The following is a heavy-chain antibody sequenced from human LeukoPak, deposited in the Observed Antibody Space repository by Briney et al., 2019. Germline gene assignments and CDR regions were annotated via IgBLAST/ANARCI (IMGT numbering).Heavy chain of an antibody. Sequence: ASVKVSCKASGYTFTSYYMHWVRQAPGQGLEWMGIINPSGGSTSYAQKFQGRVTMTRDTSSSTAYMELSRLRSDDTAMYYCAKDQGSGYTYGLYYFDYWGQGTLVTVSS. CDR1: GYTFTSYY. V-gene: IGHV1-46*01. CDR2: INPSGGST. D-gene: IGHD5-18*01. CDR3: AKDQGSGYTYGLYYFDY. J-gene: IGHJ4*02.